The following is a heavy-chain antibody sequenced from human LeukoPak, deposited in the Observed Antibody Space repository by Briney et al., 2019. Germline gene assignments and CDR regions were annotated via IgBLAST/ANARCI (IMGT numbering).Heavy chain of an antibody. D-gene: IGHD3-9*01. J-gene: IGHJ3*02. Sequence: PGGSLRLSCAASGFTFSSYGMHWVRQAPGKGLEWVAVIWYDGSNKYYADSVKGRFTISRDNSKNTLYLQMNSLRAEDTAVYYCAGARYYDILTGPGAFDIWGQGTMVTVSS. CDR2: IWYDGSNK. V-gene: IGHV3-33*01. CDR3: AGARYYDILTGPGAFDI. CDR1: GFTFSSYG.